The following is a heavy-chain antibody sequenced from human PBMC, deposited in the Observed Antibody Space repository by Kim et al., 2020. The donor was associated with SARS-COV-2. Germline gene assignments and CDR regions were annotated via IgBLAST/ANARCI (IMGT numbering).Heavy chain of an antibody. Sequence: SETLSLTRTVSGGSISSYYWSWIRQPPGKGLEWIGYIYYSGSTNYNPSLKSRVTISVDTSKNQFSLKLSSVTAAYTAVYYCARGSAKRGMDVWGQGTTVTVSS. CDR2: IYYSGST. J-gene: IGHJ6*02. CDR3: ARGSAKRGMDV. CDR1: GGSISSYY. D-gene: IGHD2-15*01. V-gene: IGHV4-59*01.